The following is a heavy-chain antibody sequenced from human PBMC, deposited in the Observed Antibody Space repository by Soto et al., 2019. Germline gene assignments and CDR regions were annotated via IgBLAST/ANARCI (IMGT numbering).Heavy chain of an antibody. V-gene: IGHV3-15*06. CDR2: VKTTSEGETT. J-gene: IGHJ4*02. Sequence: GGSLRLSCEASGFSFRDVWMSWVRQIPGRGLEWVGRVKTTSEGETTNYAAPVMGRLTVSRDDSQNTLYLQMDALRPEDTAVYYCTTAGTRVGYTGSYWGQGTQVTSPQ. CDR3: TTAGTRVGYTGSY. CDR1: GFSFRDVW. D-gene: IGHD3-16*02.